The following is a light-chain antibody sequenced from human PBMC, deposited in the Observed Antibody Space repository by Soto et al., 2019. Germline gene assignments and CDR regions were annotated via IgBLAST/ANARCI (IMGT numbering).Light chain of an antibody. Sequence: IVMEQSPATLSVSPGERATLSCRASQSVGRNLAWYQQKPGQAPRLLIFGASIRAAGIPASFSASGTGTDFTLTISDVQPEDFAVYYCHQRKSWPWTFGQGTKVDIK. CDR3: HQRKSWPWT. V-gene: IGKV3D-15*03. CDR1: QSVGRN. CDR2: GAS. J-gene: IGKJ1*01.